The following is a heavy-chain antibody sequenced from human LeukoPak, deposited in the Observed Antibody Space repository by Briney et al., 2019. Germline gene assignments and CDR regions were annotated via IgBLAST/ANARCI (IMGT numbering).Heavy chain of an antibody. Sequence: ASVTVSCKASGYTFTSYDINWVRQATGQGLEWMGWMNPNSGNTGSAQKFQSRVTSTRNTSISTAYMELSSLRSEDTAVYYCARRRRKSWFDPWGQGTLVTVSS. V-gene: IGHV1-8*03. D-gene: IGHD1-14*01. J-gene: IGHJ5*02. CDR3: ARRRRKSWFDP. CDR1: GYTFTSYD. CDR2: MNPNSGNT.